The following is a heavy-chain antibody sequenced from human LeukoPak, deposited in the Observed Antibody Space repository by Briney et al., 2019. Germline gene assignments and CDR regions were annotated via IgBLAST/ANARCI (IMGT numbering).Heavy chain of an antibody. V-gene: IGHV3-21*01. CDR3: ARDATPPPDIVVVVAASQYGMDV. Sequence: RGSLRLSCAASGFTFSSYSMKWVRQAPGKGLEWVSSISSSSSYRYYADSVKGRFTISRDNAKNSLYLQMNSLRAEDTAVYYCARDATPPPDIVVVVAASQYGMDVWGQGTTVTVSS. D-gene: IGHD2-15*01. CDR1: GFTFSSYS. J-gene: IGHJ6*02. CDR2: ISSSSSYR.